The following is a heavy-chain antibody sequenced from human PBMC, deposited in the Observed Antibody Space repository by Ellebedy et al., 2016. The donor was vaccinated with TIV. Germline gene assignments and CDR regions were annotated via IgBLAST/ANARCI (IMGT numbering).Heavy chain of an antibody. CDR3: AGETSNDVDLIIWGVLDT. J-gene: IGHJ3*02. D-gene: IGHD1-1*01. V-gene: IGHV3-66*01. CDR2: IHTGGDT. Sequence: GESLKISCAASGLTVSSTYMSWVRQAPGKGLEWISVIHTGGDTNYADSVKGRFTMSRDTSKNTVHLQINSVRVEDTAVYYCAGETSNDVDLIIWGVLDTWGQGTMVTVSS. CDR1: GLTVSSTY.